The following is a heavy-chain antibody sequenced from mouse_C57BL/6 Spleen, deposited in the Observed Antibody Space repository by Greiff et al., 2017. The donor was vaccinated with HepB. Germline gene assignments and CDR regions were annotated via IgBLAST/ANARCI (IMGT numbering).Heavy chain of an antibody. J-gene: IGHJ3*01. CDR1: GYTFTDYE. CDR3: THTSWFAY. V-gene: IGHV1-15*01. CDR2: IDPETGGT. Sequence: VKLQESGAELVRPGASVTLSCKASGYTFTDYEMHWVKQTPVHGLEWIGAIDPETGGTAYNQKFKGKAILTADKSSSTAYMELRSLTSEDSAVYYCTHTSWFAYWGQGTLVTVSA.